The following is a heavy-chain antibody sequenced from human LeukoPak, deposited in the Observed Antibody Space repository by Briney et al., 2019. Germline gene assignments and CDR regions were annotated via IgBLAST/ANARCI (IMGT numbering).Heavy chain of an antibody. V-gene: IGHV3-23*03. CDR2: IEKDASRA. CDR3: AKQEGALIQNWCFDH. CDR1: GFTFSDFA. D-gene: IGHD1-26*01. Sequence: HPVGSLRLSCGASGFTFSDFAMSWVRLAPGKGLEWVSSIEKDASRAYYADSVRGRFTVSRDNSKNTLYLQMSSLRVEDTALYYCAKQEGALIQNWCFDHWGLGTLVTVSS. J-gene: IGHJ4*02.